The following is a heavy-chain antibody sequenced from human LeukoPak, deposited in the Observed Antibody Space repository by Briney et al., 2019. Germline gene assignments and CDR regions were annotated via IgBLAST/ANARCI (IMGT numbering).Heavy chain of an antibody. D-gene: IGHD5-12*01. J-gene: IGHJ4*02. Sequence: ASVKVSCKASGYTFTGYYMHWVRQAPGQGLEWMGWINPNSGGTNYAQKFQGRVTMTRDTSISTAYMELSRLRSDDTAVYYCARDGYSGYEPLISPAGYFDYWGQGTLVTVSS. CDR3: ARDGYSGYEPLISPAGYFDY. V-gene: IGHV1-2*02. CDR1: GYTFTGYY. CDR2: INPNSGGT.